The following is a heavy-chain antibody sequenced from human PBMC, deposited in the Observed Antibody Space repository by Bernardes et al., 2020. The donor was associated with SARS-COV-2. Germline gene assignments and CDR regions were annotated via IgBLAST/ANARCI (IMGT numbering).Heavy chain of an antibody. D-gene: IGHD5-12*01. V-gene: IGHV3-74*01. CDR3: VRDRDGYNY. CDR2: IDNDGRST. Sequence: GGSLRLSCAASGFIFSDYVMHWVRQAPGKGPVWVSRIDNDGRSTHYADSVKGRFTISRDNAKNKLLLQMTSLRAEDTGLYYCVRDRDGYNYWGQGTLVTVSS. CDR1: GFIFSDYV. J-gene: IGHJ1*01.